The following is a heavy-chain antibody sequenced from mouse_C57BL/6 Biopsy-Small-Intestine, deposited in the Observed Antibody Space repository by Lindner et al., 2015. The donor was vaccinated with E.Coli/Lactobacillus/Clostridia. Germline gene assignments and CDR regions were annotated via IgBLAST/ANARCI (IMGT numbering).Heavy chain of an antibody. D-gene: IGHD2-3*01. CDR1: GYSFTDYY. J-gene: IGHJ3*01. CDR3: AKDGYYKAGFAY. Sequence: VQLQESGPELVKPGASVKISCKASGYSFTDYYMHWLKQSPEKSLEWIGEINPRTGTTPFNQKFKAKATLTVDKSSSTAYMQLKSLTSEDSAVYYCAKDGYYKAGFAYWGQGTLVTVSA. V-gene: IGHV1-42*01. CDR2: INPRTGTT.